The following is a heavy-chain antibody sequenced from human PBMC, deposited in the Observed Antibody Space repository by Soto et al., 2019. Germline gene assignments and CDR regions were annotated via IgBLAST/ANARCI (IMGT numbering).Heavy chain of an antibody. V-gene: IGHV4-30-4*01. CDR3: ASAPTNYYDTSGYFGIHY. CDR1: GGSISSGDYY. D-gene: IGHD3-22*01. J-gene: IGHJ4*02. CDR2: ISYSGST. Sequence: KLSETLSLTCTVSGGSISSGDYYWNWIRQPPGKGLEWIGYISYSGSTYYNPSLKSRLTISVDTSKNQFSLKLSSVTAADTAVYYCASAPTNYYDTSGYFGIHYWGQGTLVTVSS.